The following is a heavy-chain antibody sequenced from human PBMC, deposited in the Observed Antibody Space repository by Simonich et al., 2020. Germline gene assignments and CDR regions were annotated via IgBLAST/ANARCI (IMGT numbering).Heavy chain of an antibody. CDR1: GGSFSGYY. CDR2: INHSGST. CDR3: ARGKGWKNAFDI. D-gene: IGHD1-1*01. V-gene: IGHV4-34*01. J-gene: IGHJ3*02. Sequence: QVPLQQWGAGLLKPSETLSLTCAVYGGSFSGYYWGWIRQPPGKGREWIGEINHSGSTNYNQSPKSRVTISGDTSKNQFSLKLSSVTAADTAVYYCARGKGWKNAFDIWGQGTMVTVSS.